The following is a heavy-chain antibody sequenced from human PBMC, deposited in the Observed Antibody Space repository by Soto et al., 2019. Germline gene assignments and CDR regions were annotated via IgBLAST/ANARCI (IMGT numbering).Heavy chain of an antibody. D-gene: IGHD3-10*01. J-gene: IGHJ6*03. CDR2: RGSGGST. CDR3: AKFRGPTYDFYYMDA. Sequence: EVQLLESGGGVVQPGGSLTLSRAASGFIFSNYAMTWVRQAPGKGLEWVSSRGSGGSTYQADSVKGRFIISRDNSKNMLYLQMDSLRADDTAVYYCAKFRGPTYDFYYMDAWGKGTTVIVS. V-gene: IGHV3-23*01. CDR1: GFIFSNYA.